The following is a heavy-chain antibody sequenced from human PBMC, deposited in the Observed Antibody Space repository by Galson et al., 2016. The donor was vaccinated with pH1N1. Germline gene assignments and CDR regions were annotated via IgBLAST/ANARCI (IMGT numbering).Heavy chain of an antibody. CDR2: IIAIFGVP. D-gene: IGHD3-10*01. Sequence: SEKVSCKASGGIFNKYAISWVRQAPGQGLEWVGDIIAIFGVPNYAQKFQGRVTINADKSTNTAYMELSSLKSDDTAVYYCAASETYKPSSYDYWGLGTLVTVSS. CDR3: AASETYKPSSYDY. V-gene: IGHV1-69*10. CDR1: GGIFNKYA. J-gene: IGHJ4*02.